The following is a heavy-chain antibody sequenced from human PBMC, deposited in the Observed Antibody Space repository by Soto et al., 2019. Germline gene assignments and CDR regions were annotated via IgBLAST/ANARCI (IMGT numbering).Heavy chain of an antibody. CDR3: ARDLHHGFWSITTYYYGMDV. Sequence: GASVKVSCKASGYTFTSYGISWVRQAPGQGLEWMGWISAYNGNTNYAQKLQGRVTMTTDTSTSTAYMELRSLRSDDTAVYYCARDLHHGFWSITTYYYGMDVWGQGTTVTVSS. J-gene: IGHJ6*02. CDR1: GYTFTSYG. V-gene: IGHV1-18*04. D-gene: IGHD3-3*01. CDR2: ISAYNGNT.